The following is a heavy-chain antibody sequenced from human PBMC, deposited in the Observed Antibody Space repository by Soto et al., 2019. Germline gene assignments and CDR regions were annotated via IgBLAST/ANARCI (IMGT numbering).Heavy chain of an antibody. CDR1: GGTFSSYT. CDR3: ARSLGRGWTPY. D-gene: IGHD6-19*01. Sequence: QVHLVQSEAEVKKPGSPVKVSCKASGGTFSSYTVSWVRQAPGQGLEWVGGIIPVFNTTYYAQKFQGRVTILADKSTSTAYMELSNLRSEDTAVYYCARSLGRGWTPYWGQGTLVTVSS. CDR2: IIPVFNTT. J-gene: IGHJ4*02. V-gene: IGHV1-69*06.